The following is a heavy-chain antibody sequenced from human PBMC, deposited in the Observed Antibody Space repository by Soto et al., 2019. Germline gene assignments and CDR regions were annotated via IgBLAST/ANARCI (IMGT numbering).Heavy chain of an antibody. CDR1: RFTFDDYP. D-gene: IGHD2-15*01. CDR2: ISWNSGRI. V-gene: IGHV3-9*01. CDR3: AKSMGGHFDY. Sequence: SLRLSCAASRFTFDDYPMHWVRQAPGKGLEWVSGISWNSGRIGYADSVKGRFTISRDNAKNSLYLQMNSLRVEDTALYYCAKSMGGHFDYWGQGTLVTVSS. J-gene: IGHJ4*02.